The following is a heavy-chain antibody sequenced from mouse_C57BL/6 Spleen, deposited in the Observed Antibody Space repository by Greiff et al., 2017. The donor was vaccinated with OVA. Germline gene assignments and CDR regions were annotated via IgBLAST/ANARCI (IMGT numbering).Heavy chain of an antibody. V-gene: IGHV1-80*01. CDR2: IYPGDGDT. CDR1: GYAFSSYW. D-gene: IGHD4-1*01. J-gene: IGHJ2*01. CDR3: ARCPSGERVFDY. Sequence: VKLMESGAELVKPGASVKISCKASGYAFSSYWMNWVKQRPGKGLEWIGQIYPGDGDTNYNGKFKGKATLTADKSSSTAYMQLSSLTSEDSAVYFCARCPSGERVFDYWGQGTTLTVSS.